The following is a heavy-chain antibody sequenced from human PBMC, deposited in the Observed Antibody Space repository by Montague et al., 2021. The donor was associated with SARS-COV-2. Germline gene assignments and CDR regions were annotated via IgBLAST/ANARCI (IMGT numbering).Heavy chain of an antibody. V-gene: IGHV6-1*01. CDR1: GDSVSSNTAT. CDR3: ARTTTRMLYPENAFDI. J-gene: IGHJ3*02. Sequence: CAISGDSVSSNTATWNWIRQSPSRGLEWLGRTYYRSKWYHDYAISLKGRITINSDTSKNQFSLQLSSVAPEDTAVFYCARTTTRMLYPENAFDIWGQGTMVTVSS. D-gene: IGHD2-15*01. CDR2: TYYRSKWYH.